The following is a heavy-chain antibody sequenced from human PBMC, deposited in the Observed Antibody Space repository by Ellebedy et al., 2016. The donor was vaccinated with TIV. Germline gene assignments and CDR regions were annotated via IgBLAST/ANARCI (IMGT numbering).Heavy chain of an antibody. CDR3: ARGGLWLTSSFDY. CDR2: ISSSSSTI. Sequence: GESLKISXVASGFTFSSYSMNWVRQAPGKGLEWVSYISSSSSTIYYADSVKGRFTISRDNAKNSLYLQMNSLRAEDTAVYYCARGGLWLTSSFDYWGQGTLVTVSS. D-gene: IGHD5-18*01. CDR1: GFTFSSYS. V-gene: IGHV3-48*04. J-gene: IGHJ4*02.